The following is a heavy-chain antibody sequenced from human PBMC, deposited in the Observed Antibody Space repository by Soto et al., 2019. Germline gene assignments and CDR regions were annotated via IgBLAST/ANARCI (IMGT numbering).Heavy chain of an antibody. CDR1: GGSFSSHG. V-gene: IGHV1-69*06. CDR3: ATERSAQYFDH. CDR2: IMPTFGSA. J-gene: IGHJ4*02. Sequence: ASVKVSCKASGGSFSSHGIAWVRQVPGQGLEWVGGIMPTFGSATYAPKFQGRVTITADKSTSTAYMELRSLRSEDTAVYYCATERSAQYFDHWGQGTLVTVSS. D-gene: IGHD1-1*01.